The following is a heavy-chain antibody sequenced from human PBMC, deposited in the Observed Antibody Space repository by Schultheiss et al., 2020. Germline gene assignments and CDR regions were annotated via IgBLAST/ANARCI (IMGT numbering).Heavy chain of an antibody. D-gene: IGHD1-26*01. CDR2: INPSGGST. CDR3: ARDLKGGFYYYMDV. V-gene: IGHV1-46*01. Sequence: ASVKVSCKASGYTFTSYGISWVRQAPGQGLEWMGIINPSGGSTSYAQKFQGRVTMTRDTSTSTVYMELSSLRSEDTAVYYCARDLKGGFYYYMDVWGRGTTVTV. CDR1: GYTFTSYG. J-gene: IGHJ6*03.